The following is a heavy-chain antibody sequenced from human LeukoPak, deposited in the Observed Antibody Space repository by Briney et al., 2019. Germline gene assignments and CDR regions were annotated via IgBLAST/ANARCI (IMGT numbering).Heavy chain of an antibody. CDR2: ISSSSSYI. CDR3: ARDYDSSSWYEGFCFDP. J-gene: IGHJ5*02. Sequence: PGGSLRLSCAASGFTFSSYSMNWVRQAPGKGLEWVSSISSSSSYIYYADSVKGRFTISRDNAKNSLYLQMNSLRAEDTAVYYCARDYDSSSWYEGFCFDPWGHRTLVT. D-gene: IGHD6-13*01. V-gene: IGHV3-21*01. CDR1: GFTFSSYS.